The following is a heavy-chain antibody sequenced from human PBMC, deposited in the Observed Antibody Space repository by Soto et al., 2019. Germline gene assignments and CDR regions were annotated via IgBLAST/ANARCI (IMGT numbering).Heavy chain of an antibody. J-gene: IGHJ4*02. CDR1: GFTFSSYG. CDR3: AKDKDTTVRGQKDY. Sequence: QVQLVESGGGVVQPGRSLRLSCAASGFTFSSYGMHWVRQAPGKGLEWVAVISYDGSNKYYADSVKGRFTISRDNSKNPLNLQMNSLRAEDTAVYYCAKDKDTTVRGQKDYWGRGTLVTVSS. V-gene: IGHV3-30*18. CDR2: ISYDGSNK. D-gene: IGHD3-10*01.